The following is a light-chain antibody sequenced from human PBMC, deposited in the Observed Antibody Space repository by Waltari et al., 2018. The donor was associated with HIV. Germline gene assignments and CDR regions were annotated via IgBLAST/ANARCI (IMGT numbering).Light chain of an antibody. CDR1: QSVSSGF. J-gene: IGKJ2*01. CDR3: HQYGSATYT. V-gene: IGKV3-20*01. Sequence: EIMLTQSPATLSLSPGDRATLSCRASQSVSSGFLAWYQQKRGQAPRLLIYGASTRAKGIPDRFSGGGSGTDFTLTISSLDPEDFAVYYCHQYGSATYTFGQGTKLDIK. CDR2: GAS.